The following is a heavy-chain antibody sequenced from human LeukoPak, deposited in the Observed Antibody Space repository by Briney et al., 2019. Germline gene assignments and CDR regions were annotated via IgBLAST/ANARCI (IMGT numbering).Heavy chain of an antibody. CDR1: GFTFSSYW. Sequence: SGGSLRLSCAASGFTFSSYWMSWVRQAPGKGLEWVANIKQDGSEKYYVDSVKGRFTISRDNAKNSLYLQMNSLRAEDTAVYYCARSPSGSVVIIGGFDPWGQGTLVTVSS. CDR2: IKQDGSEK. J-gene: IGHJ5*02. V-gene: IGHV3-7*01. CDR3: ARSPSGSVVIIGGFDP. D-gene: IGHD3-3*01.